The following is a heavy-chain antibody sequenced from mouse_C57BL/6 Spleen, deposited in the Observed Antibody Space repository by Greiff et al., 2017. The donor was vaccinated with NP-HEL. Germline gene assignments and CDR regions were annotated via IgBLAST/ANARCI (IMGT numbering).Heavy chain of an antibody. D-gene: IGHD4-1*01. CDR1: GYTFTSYW. Sequence: QVQLQQPGAELVKPGASVKLSCKASGYTFTSYWMHWVKQRPGQGLEWIGMIHPNSGSTNYNEKFKSKATLTVDKSSSTAYMQLSSLTSEDSAVYYCARSGTGKGYFDDWGQGTTLTVSS. J-gene: IGHJ2*01. CDR2: IHPNSGST. V-gene: IGHV1-64*01. CDR3: ARSGTGKGYFDD.